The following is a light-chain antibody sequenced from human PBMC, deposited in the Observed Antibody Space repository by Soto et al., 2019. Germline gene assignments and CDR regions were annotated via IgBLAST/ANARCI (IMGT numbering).Light chain of an antibody. CDR3: NSYTSSSTLV. J-gene: IGLJ1*01. Sequence: QSALTQPASVSGSPGHSITISCTGTSSDVGGYNYVSWYQQHPGKAPKLMIYDVSYRPSGVSNRFSGSKSGNTASLTISGLQAEDEADYYCNSYTSSSTLVFGSGTKVTVL. CDR1: SSDVGGYNY. CDR2: DVS. V-gene: IGLV2-14*01.